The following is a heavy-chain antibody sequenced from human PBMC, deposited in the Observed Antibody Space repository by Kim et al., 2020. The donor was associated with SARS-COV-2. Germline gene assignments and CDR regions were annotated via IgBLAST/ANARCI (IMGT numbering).Heavy chain of an antibody. CDR2: IGSVGDT. V-gene: IGHV3-13*01. J-gene: IGHJ4*01. D-gene: IGHD3-9*01. CDR1: GFTFSNYD. CDR3: VGRDSDLLIGYYCFD. Sequence: GGSLRLSCAASGFTFSNYDMHWVRQAPGKGLEWVSSIGSVGDTYYSASAEERLSIFCENTKNSLLFLKNNRRTGDTTLFYCVGRDSDLLIGYYCFD.